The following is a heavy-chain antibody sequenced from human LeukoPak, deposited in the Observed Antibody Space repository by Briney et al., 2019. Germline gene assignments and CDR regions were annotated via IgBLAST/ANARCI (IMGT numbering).Heavy chain of an antibody. J-gene: IGHJ4*02. CDR2: IHPNSGGT. Sequence: ASVKVSCKASGYIFTAYDLYWVRQAPGQGLEWITWIHPNSGGTNYVQKFQGRVTMTSDTSISTAYMELTRLTSDNTAVYYCARNGGGLDYWGQGTLVTVSS. V-gene: IGHV1-2*02. CDR3: ARNGGGLDY. D-gene: IGHD2-8*01. CDR1: GYIFTAYD.